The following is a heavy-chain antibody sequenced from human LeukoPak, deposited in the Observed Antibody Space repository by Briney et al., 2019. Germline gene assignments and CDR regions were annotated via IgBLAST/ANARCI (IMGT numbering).Heavy chain of an antibody. CDR2: IIPIFGTA. J-gene: IGHJ4*02. Sequence: ASVKVSCKASGGPFRSYAISWVRQAPGQGLEWMGRIIPIFGTANYAQKFQGRVTITTDESTSTAYMELSSLRSEDTAVYYCARAPPKLWKYFDYWGQGTLVTVSS. D-gene: IGHD1-1*01. V-gene: IGHV1-69*05. CDR3: ARAPPKLWKYFDY. CDR1: GGPFRSYA.